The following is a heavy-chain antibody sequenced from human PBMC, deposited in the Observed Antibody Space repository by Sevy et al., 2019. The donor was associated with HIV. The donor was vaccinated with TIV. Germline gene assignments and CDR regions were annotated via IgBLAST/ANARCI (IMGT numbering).Heavy chain of an antibody. Sequence: SETLSLTCTVSDGSISSYYWSWIRQPPGKGLEWIGYIYYSGSTNYNPSLKSRVTISVDTSKNQFSLKLSSVTAADTAVYYCARGGEQLGPEIDYWGQGTLVTVSS. V-gene: IGHV4-59*13. D-gene: IGHD6-6*01. J-gene: IGHJ4*02. CDR1: DGSISSYY. CDR2: IYYSGST. CDR3: ARGGEQLGPEIDY.